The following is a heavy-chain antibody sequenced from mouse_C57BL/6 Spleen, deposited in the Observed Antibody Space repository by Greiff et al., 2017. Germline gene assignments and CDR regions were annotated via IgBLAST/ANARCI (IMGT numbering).Heavy chain of an antibody. CDR2: IDPSDSYT. CDR1: GYTFTSYW. Sequence: VQLQQPGAELVKPGASVKLSCKASGYTFTSYWMQWVKQRPGQGLEWIGEIDPSDSYTNYNQKFKGKATLTVDTSSSTAYMQLSSLTSEDSAVYYCARNAGIYYDYDEGAWFAYWGQGTLVTVSA. D-gene: IGHD2-4*01. J-gene: IGHJ3*01. CDR3: ARNAGIYYDYDEGAWFAY. V-gene: IGHV1-50*01.